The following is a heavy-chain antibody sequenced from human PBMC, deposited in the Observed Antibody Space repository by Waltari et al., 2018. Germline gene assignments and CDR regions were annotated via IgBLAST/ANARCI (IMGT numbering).Heavy chain of an antibody. J-gene: IGHJ5*02. Sequence: QVQLVQSGAEVKKPGASVKVSCTASGYTFTSYDINWVRPATGQGLEWMGWMNPNSGNTGYAQKFQGRVTMTRNTSISTAYMELSSLRSEDTAVYYCARLPTESQFSGYNGRFDPWGQGTLVTVSS. CDR1: GYTFTSYD. CDR2: MNPNSGNT. D-gene: IGHD5-12*01. V-gene: IGHV1-8*01. CDR3: ARLPTESQFSGYNGRFDP.